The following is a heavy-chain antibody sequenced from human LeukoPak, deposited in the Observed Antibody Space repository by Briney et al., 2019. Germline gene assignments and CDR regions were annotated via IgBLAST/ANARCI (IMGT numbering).Heavy chain of an antibody. CDR2: IGARDGRT. J-gene: IGHJ6*02. Sequence: GGSLRLSCAASGFTFRDYAMTWVRQAPGKGLDWVALIGARDGRTYYADPVKGRFTISRDNFKDTLYLQMNSLRAEDTAIYYCAKGLYDYALDVWGQGTAVTVSS. CDR1: GFTFRDYA. V-gene: IGHV3-23*01. CDR3: AKGLYDYALDV.